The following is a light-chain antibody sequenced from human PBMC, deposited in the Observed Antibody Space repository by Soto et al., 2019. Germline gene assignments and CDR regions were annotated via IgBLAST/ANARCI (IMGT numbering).Light chain of an antibody. CDR2: RNN. J-gene: IGLJ2*01. CDR3: AAWDDSLSVV. V-gene: IGLV1-47*01. CDR1: SSNIGSNY. Sequence: QLVLTQPPSASGTPGQRVTISCSGSSSNIGSNYVYWYQQLPGTAPKLLIYRNNQRPSGVPDRFSGSKFGTSASLAISGLRSEDEADYYCAAWDDSLSVVFGGGTKVTVL.